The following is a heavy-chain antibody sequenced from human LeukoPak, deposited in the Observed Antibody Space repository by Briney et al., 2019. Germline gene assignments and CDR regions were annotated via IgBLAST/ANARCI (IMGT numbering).Heavy chain of an antibody. CDR1: GYTFSSFG. D-gene: IGHD2-2*01. CDR3: ARTCPMMFCSSSFFDP. CDR2: ISAYDGNT. V-gene: IGHV1-18*01. Sequence: ASVKVSCKSSGYTFSSFGVTWVRQAPGQGLEWVGWISAYDGNTNYAPKFQSKVAMTTDTSTNTAYMELRSLRSDDTAIYYCARTCPMMFCSSSFFDPWGQGTLVTVSS. J-gene: IGHJ5*02.